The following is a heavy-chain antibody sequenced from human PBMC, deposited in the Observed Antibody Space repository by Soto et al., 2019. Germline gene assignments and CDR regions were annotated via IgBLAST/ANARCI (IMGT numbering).Heavy chain of an antibody. V-gene: IGHV4-61*05. CDR1: GGSISSSSYY. CDR2: IYYSGST. J-gene: IGHJ4*02. CDR3: ARGRGVYYDRPLD. D-gene: IGHD3-22*01. Sequence: SETLSLTCTVSGGSISSSSYYWGWIRQPPGKGLEWIGYIYYSGSTNYNPSLKSRVTISVDTSKNQFSLKLSSVTAADTAVYYCARGRGVYYDRPLDWGQGTLVTVSS.